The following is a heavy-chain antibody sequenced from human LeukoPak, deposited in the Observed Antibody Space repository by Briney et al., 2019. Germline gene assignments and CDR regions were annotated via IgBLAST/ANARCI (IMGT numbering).Heavy chain of an antibody. Sequence: QTGGSLRLSCAASGFTFSSYAMSWVRQAPGKGLEWVSAISGSGGSTYYADSVKGRFTISRDNSKNTLYLQMNSLRAEDTAVYYCARDQGYSYGLTYYFDYWGQGTLVTVSS. V-gene: IGHV3-23*01. J-gene: IGHJ4*02. CDR3: ARDQGYSYGLTYYFDY. CDR2: ISGSGGST. CDR1: GFTFSSYA. D-gene: IGHD5-18*01.